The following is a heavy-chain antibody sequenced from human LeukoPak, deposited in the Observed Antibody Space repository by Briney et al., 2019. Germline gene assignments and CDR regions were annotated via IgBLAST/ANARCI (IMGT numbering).Heavy chain of an antibody. CDR2: IYYSGST. CDR3: AREDSRGRLGELSS. V-gene: IGHV4-59*01. CDR1: GGSISSYY. D-gene: IGHD3-16*02. Sequence: SETRSLTCTVSGGSISSYYWSWIRQPPGKGLEWIGYIYYSGSTNYNPSLKSRVTISVDTSKNQFSLKLSSVTAADTAVYYCAREDSRGRLGELSSWGQGTLVTVSS. J-gene: IGHJ5*02.